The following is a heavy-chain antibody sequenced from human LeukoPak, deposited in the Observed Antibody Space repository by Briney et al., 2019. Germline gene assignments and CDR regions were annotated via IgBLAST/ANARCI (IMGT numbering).Heavy chain of an antibody. V-gene: IGHV3-53*01. J-gene: IGHJ6*03. CDR3: AGTVTRYYYYYMDV. CDR1: GFTFSNAW. Sequence: GGSLKLSCAASGFTFSNAWMSWVRQAPGKGLEWVSVIYSGGSTYYADSVKGRFTISRDNSKNTLYLQMNSLRAEDTAVYYCAGTVTRYYYYYMDVWGKGTTVTISS. D-gene: IGHD4-17*01. CDR2: IYSGGST.